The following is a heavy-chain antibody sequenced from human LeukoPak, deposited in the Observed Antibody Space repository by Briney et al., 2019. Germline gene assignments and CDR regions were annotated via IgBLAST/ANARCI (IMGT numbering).Heavy chain of an antibody. Sequence: GGSLRLSCSASGFTFSSYSMDWVRQAPGKGPEYVSGINNNGGATQYVDSVKGRFTISRDNSKNTVYLQMSSLRPEDTAVYYCVKATVGATFDSWGQGTLVTVSS. CDR3: VKATVGATFDS. CDR1: GFTFSSYS. D-gene: IGHD1-26*01. J-gene: IGHJ4*02. V-gene: IGHV3-64D*06. CDR2: INNNGGAT.